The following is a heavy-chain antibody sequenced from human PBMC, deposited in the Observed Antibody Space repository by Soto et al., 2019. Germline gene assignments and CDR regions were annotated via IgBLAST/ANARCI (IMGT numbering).Heavy chain of an antibody. CDR1: GGSISSSSYY. CDR2: IYYSGST. J-gene: IGHJ5*02. V-gene: IGHV4-39*01. CDR3: ARHFRYIAARPSWFDP. D-gene: IGHD6-6*01. Sequence: KTSETLSLTCTVSGGSISSSSYYWGWIRQPPGKGLEWIGSIYYSGSTYYNPSLKSRVTISVDTSKNQFSLKLSSVTAADTAVYYCARHFRYIAARPSWFDPWGQGTLVTVSS.